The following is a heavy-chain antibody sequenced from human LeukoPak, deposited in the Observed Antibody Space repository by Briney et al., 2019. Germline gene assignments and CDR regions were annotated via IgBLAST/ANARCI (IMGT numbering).Heavy chain of an antibody. J-gene: IGHJ5*02. V-gene: IGHV4-4*07. D-gene: IGHD3-22*01. CDR2: IYTSGST. CDR3: ARGRYYYDSSGPRSLWDWFDP. Sequence: PSGTLSLTCTVSGGSISSYYWSWIRQPAGKGLEWIGRIYTSGSTNYNPSLKSRVTMSVDTSKNQFSLKLSSVTAADTAVYYCARGRYYYDSSGPRSLWDWFDPWGQGTLVTVSS. CDR1: GGSISSYY.